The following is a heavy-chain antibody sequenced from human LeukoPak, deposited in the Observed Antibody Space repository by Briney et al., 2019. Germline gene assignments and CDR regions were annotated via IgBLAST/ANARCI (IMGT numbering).Heavy chain of an antibody. CDR2: INYNSGRI. V-gene: IGHV3-9*01. J-gene: IGHJ5*02. Sequence: PGGSLRLSCAASGFTFDNYAMHWVRHAPGMGLGWVAGINYNSGRIDYADSVKGRFTISGDNAKNSLSLQMNSLRVEDTAVYYCARVKVGITYWFDPWGQGTLVTVSS. D-gene: IGHD1-26*01. CDR3: ARVKVGITYWFDP. CDR1: GFTFDNYA.